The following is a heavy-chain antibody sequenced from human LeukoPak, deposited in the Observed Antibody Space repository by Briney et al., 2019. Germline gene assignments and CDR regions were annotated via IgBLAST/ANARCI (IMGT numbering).Heavy chain of an antibody. Sequence: GSLRLSCAASGFTVSNKYMSWVRQAPGKGLEWVSVISGGGSTSYADSVKGRFTISRDNSKNMLYLQMNSLRADDTAVYYCARDRSDGNYYMVVWGKRTTVTVSS. CDR1: GFTVSNKY. V-gene: IGHV3-53*01. CDR2: ISGGGST. CDR3: ARDRSDGNYYMVV. D-gene: IGHD5-24*01. J-gene: IGHJ6*03.